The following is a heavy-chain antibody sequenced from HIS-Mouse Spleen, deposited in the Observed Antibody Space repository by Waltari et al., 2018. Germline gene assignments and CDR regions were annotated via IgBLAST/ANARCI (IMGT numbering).Heavy chain of an antibody. CDR3: AREIPYSSSWYDWYFDL. V-gene: IGHV4-39*07. Sequence: QLQLQESGPGLVKPSETLSLTCTVSGGSISSSSYYWGWFRQPPGKGLEWIGSIYYSGGTYYNPSLKSRVTISVDTSKDQFSLKLGSVTAADTAVYYCAREIPYSSSWYDWYFDLWGRGTLVTVSS. CDR1: GGSISSSSYY. D-gene: IGHD6-13*01. CDR2: IYYSGGT. J-gene: IGHJ2*01.